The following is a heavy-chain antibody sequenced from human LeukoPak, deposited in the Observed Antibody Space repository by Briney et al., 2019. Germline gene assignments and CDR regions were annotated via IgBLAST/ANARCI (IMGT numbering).Heavy chain of an antibody. Sequence: SETLSLTCAVYGGSFSGYYWSWIRQPPGKGLEWIGEINHSGSTNYNPSLKSRVTISVDTSKNQFSLRLSSVTAADTAVYYCARGPAADAFDIWGRGTMVTVSS. CDR2: INHSGST. V-gene: IGHV4-34*01. J-gene: IGHJ3*02. D-gene: IGHD2-15*01. CDR3: ARGPAADAFDI. CDR1: GGSFSGYY.